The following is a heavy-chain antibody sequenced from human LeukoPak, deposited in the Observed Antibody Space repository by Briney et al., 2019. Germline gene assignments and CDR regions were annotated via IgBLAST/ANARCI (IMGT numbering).Heavy chain of an antibody. D-gene: IGHD5-18*01. J-gene: IGHJ4*02. CDR2: INSDGGTT. Sequence: GGSLRLSCAASGFTFSSYWMHWVRQAPGKGLVWVSRINSDGGTTRYADSVKGRFIISRDNAKNTLSLQMNSLRAEDTAVYYCARETDTFDYWGQGTLVTVSS. CDR3: ARETDTFDY. CDR1: GFTFSSYW. V-gene: IGHV3-74*01.